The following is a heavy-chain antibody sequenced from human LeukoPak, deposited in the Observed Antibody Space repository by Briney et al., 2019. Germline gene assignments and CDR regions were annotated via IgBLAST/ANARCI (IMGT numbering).Heavy chain of an antibody. CDR2: IYKSGTT. CDR1: GESINPYY. Sequence: SETLSLTCTVSGESINPYYWNWIRQSAGKGLEWIGHIYKSGTTNFNPSLTSRVTMSLDTSRNQFSLKLRSVTAADTAVYYCARVGPYYYYMDVWGKGTTVTVSS. CDR3: ARVGPYYYYMDV. V-gene: IGHV4-4*07. J-gene: IGHJ6*03.